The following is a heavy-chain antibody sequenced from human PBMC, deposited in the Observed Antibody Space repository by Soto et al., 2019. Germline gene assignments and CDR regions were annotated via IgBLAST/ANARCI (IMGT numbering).Heavy chain of an antibody. CDR1: GDSIGRFY. Sequence: QVQLHESGPGLVKPSETLSLTCNVSGDSIGRFYWSWIRQSAEKGLEWIGRIYSTGGTAYNPALEGRITISLDRSNNHVSLEMNSVTAADTAVYFCARDLSGTGSDIWGRGTRVTVSS. V-gene: IGHV4-4*07. CDR2: IYSTGGT. CDR3: ARDLSGTGSDI. D-gene: IGHD1-26*01. J-gene: IGHJ6*02.